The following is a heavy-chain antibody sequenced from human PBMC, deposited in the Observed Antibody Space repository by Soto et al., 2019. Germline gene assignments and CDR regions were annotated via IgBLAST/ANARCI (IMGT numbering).Heavy chain of an antibody. CDR2: INPDNGDT. Sequence: QVQLVQSGAGGKKPGASLKVSCKASGYTFSNFGVSWVRQAPGQGLKWIGWINPDNGDTNYATKFQGRATMTTDTFTSTAYMEVRGLRSDDTAVYDCARGVRVSAYLDYYMDVWGKGTTVTVSS. V-gene: IGHV1-18*01. CDR3: ARGVRVSAYLDYYMDV. J-gene: IGHJ6*03. CDR1: GYTFSNFG. D-gene: IGHD3-10*02.